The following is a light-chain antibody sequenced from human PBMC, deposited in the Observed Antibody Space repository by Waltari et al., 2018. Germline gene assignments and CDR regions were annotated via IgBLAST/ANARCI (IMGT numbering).Light chain of an antibody. V-gene: IGLV2-14*01. CDR3: NSYTSSSTWV. Sequence: QSALTQPASVSGSPGQSITISCTGTSSDVGGYNYVSWYQQHPGKAPKLMIFVVSKRPSGVSNRFSGSKSGSTASLTISGLQAEDEADFYCNSYTSSSTWVFGGGTKLTVL. J-gene: IGLJ3*02. CDR2: VVS. CDR1: SSDVGGYNY.